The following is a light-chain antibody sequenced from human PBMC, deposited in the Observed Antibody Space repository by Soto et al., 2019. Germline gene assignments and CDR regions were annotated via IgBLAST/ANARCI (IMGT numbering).Light chain of an antibody. J-gene: IGKJ3*01. V-gene: IGKV1-39*01. CDR2: EAS. CDR3: QQSYSSPS. Sequence: DIPMTQSPSSLSASVGDRVTITCRASQSISIYLNWYQQKPGKTPKLLIYEASSLQTGVPSRFSGSGSETDFTLTISSLQPEDFATYHCQQSYSSPSFGPGTKVDIK. CDR1: QSISIY.